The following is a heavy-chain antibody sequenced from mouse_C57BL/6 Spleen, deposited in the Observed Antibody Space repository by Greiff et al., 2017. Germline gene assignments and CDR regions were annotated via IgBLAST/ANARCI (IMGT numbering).Heavy chain of an antibody. Sequence: QVQLQQPGAELVKPGASVKLSCKASGYTFTSYWMHWVKQRPGQGLEWIGMIHPNSGSTNYNEKFKSKATLTVDKSSSTAYMQLSSLTSEVSAVYYCARYYYGSSRYAMDDWGQGTSVTVSS. D-gene: IGHD1-1*01. J-gene: IGHJ4*01. V-gene: IGHV1-64*01. CDR2: IHPNSGST. CDR3: ARYYYGSSRYAMDD. CDR1: GYTFTSYW.